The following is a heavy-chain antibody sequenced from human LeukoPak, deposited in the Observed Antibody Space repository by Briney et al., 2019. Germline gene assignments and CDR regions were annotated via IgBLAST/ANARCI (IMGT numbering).Heavy chain of an antibody. D-gene: IGHD3-10*01. CDR3: ARRLVRDTYYYYYGMDV. J-gene: IGHJ6*02. Sequence: PSETLSLTCTVSGGSISSGSYYWGWIRQPPGKGLEWIGSIYYSGSTYYNPSLKSRVTISVDTSKNQFSLKLSSVTAADTAVYYCARRLVRDTYYYYYGMDVWGQGTTVTVSS. V-gene: IGHV4-39*01. CDR2: IYYSGST. CDR1: GGSISSGSYY.